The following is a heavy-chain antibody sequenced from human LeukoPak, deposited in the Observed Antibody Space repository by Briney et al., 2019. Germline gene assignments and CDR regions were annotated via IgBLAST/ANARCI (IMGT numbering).Heavy chain of an antibody. V-gene: IGHV4-39*01. CDR3: LCLVRAGTMHRDNWFDP. Sequence: SETLSLTCTVSGGSISSSSYYWGWICQPPGKGLEWIGSIYYSGSTYYNPSLKSRVTISVDTPKNQFSLKLSSVTAADTAVYYCLCLVRAGTMHRDNWFDPWGQGTLVSVSS. J-gene: IGHJ5*02. CDR2: IYYSGST. D-gene: IGHD3-10*01. CDR1: GGSISSSSYY.